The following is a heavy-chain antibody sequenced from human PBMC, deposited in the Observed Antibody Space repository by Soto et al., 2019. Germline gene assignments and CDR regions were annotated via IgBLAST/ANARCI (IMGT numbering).Heavy chain of an antibody. Sequence: SQTLSLTCAISGDSVSSNSAAWNWIRQSPSRGLEWLGRTYYRSKWYNDYAVSVKSRITINPDTSKNQFSLQLSSVTPEDTAVYYCAREGGNRYYYYYGMDIWGQGTTVTVSS. J-gene: IGHJ6*02. D-gene: IGHD1-26*01. CDR1: GDSVSSNSAA. CDR2: TYYRSKWYN. V-gene: IGHV6-1*01. CDR3: AREGGNRYYYYYGMDI.